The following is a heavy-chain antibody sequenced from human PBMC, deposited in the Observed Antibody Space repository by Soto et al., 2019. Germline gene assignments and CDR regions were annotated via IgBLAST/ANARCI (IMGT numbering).Heavy chain of an antibody. Sequence: QITLKESGPTLVKPTQTLTLTCTFSGFSLSTSGVGVGWIRQPPGKALEWLALIYWDDDKRYSPSLKSRLTLTKDTSKNQVVLTMTNMDPVDTATYYCAHSGCISTSCYPTGWFDPWGQGTLVTVSS. CDR3: AHSGCISTSCYPTGWFDP. V-gene: IGHV2-5*02. D-gene: IGHD2-2*01. CDR1: GFSLSTSGVG. CDR2: IYWDDDK. J-gene: IGHJ5*02.